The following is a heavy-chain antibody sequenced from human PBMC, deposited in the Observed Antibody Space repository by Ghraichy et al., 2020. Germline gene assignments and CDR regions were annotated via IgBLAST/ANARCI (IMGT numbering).Heavy chain of an antibody. CDR3: VRRNPPDV. CDR2: IKNSGSN. Sequence: SETLSLTCTVSGDSISTSLYYWAWIRPPPGKGLEWIGAIKNSGSNYYNPSLKGRVTAYVDTWKNQFSLKLSTVTAADTAIYSCVRRNPPDVWGHGTPVIVSS. CDR1: GDSISTSLYY. V-gene: IGHV4-39*01. J-gene: IGHJ6*02.